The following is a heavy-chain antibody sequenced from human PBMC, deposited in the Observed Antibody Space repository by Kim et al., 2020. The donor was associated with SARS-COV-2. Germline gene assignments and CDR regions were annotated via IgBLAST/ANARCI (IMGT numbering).Heavy chain of an antibody. CDR2: INWNGGST. J-gene: IGHJ6*02. CDR1: GFTFDDYG. D-gene: IGHD2-21*02. CDR3: ARAHCGGDCLLGDYYYYGMDV. V-gene: IGHV3-20*01. Sequence: GGSLRLSCAASGFTFDDYGMSWVRQAPGKGLEWVSGINWNGGSTGYADSVKGRFTISRDNAKNSLYLQMNSLRAEDTALYHCARAHCGGDCLLGDYYYYGMDVWGQGTTVTVSS.